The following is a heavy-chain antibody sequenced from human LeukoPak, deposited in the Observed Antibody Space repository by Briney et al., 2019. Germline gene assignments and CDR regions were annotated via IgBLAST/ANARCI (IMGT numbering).Heavy chain of an antibody. CDR1: GSTFSSYG. D-gene: IGHD2-21*02. CDR2: ISYDGSNK. CDR3: ARDATTYCGGDCYFGY. Sequence: GGSLRLSCAASGSTFSSYGMHWVRQAPGKGLEWVAVISYDGSNKYYADSVKGRFTISRDNSKNTLYLQMNSLRAEDTAVYYCARDATTYCGGDCYFGYWGQGTLVTVSS. V-gene: IGHV3-30*03. J-gene: IGHJ4*02.